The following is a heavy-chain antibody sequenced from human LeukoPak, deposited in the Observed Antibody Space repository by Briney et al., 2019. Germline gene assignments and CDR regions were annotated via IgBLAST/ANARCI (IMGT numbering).Heavy chain of an antibody. Sequence: LETLSLTCAVYGGSFSGYYWSWIRQPPGKGLEWIGEINHSGSTNYNPSLKSRVTISVDTSKNQFSLKLSSVTAADTAVYYCAREYSNWFDPWGQGTLVTVSS. J-gene: IGHJ5*02. CDR3: AREYSNWFDP. D-gene: IGHD2/OR15-2a*01. CDR1: GGSFSGYY. CDR2: INHSGST. V-gene: IGHV4-34*01.